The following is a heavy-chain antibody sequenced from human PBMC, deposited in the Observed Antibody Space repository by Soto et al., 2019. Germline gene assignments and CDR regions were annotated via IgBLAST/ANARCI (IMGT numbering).Heavy chain of an antibody. CDR1: GGSISNNY. D-gene: IGHD1-1*01. CDR3: ARRQNWNNLFDT. V-gene: IGHV4-59*08. Sequence: SETLSLTCTVSGGSISNNYWSWIRQSPGKGLEWIGCSYYSGSTSYNPSLRSRVTISIDTSKTQFSLRLRSVTAADTAVYYCARRQNWNNLFDTWGQGTLVTVSS. CDR2: SYYSGST. J-gene: IGHJ5*02.